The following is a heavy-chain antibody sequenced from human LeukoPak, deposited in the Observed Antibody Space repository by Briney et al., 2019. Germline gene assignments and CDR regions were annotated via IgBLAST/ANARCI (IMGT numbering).Heavy chain of an antibody. J-gene: IGHJ4*02. CDR1: GYTLTELS. Sequence: ASVTLSCTVSGYTLTELSMHWVRQAPGKGLELMGGFDPEDGETIYAQKFQGRVTMTEDTSTDTAYMELSSLRSEDTAVYYCATGGVDTAMVTGVYWGQGTLVTVSS. D-gene: IGHD5-18*01. CDR3: ATGGVDTAMVTGVY. CDR2: FDPEDGET. V-gene: IGHV1-24*01.